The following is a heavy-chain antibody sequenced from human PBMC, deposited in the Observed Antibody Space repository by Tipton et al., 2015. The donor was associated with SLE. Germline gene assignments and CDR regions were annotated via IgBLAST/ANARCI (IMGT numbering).Heavy chain of an antibody. V-gene: IGHV4-59*07. D-gene: IGHD6-19*01. CDR1: GGSFSGYY. CDR3: ATGIAVAGPFDY. CDR2: IYYSGST. Sequence: TLSLTCAVYGGSFSGYYWSWIRQPPGKGLEWIGYIYYSGSTNYNPSLKSRVTISVDTSKNQFSLKLSSVTAADTAVYYCATGIAVAGPFDYWGQGTLVTVSS. J-gene: IGHJ4*02.